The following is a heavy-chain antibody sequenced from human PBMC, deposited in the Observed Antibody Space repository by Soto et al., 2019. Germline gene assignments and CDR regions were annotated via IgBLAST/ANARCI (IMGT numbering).Heavy chain of an antibody. D-gene: IGHD3-3*01. CDR3: ARSAAVPGAHIEY. CDR2: VYYTGST. J-gene: IGHJ1*01. CDR1: SSCISGTC. Sequence: KTYETLPLPWSLASSCISGTCWSCIRQSPGKGLESLGYVYYTGSTNYSPSLRSRVSMSVETAKNEFSLRLSSVSAADTAWYFCARSAAVPGAHIEY. V-gene: IGHV4-59*01.